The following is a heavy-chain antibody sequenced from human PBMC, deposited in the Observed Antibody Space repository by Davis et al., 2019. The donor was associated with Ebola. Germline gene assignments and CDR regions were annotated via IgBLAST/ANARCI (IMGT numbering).Heavy chain of an antibody. J-gene: IGHJ6*02. Sequence: HTGGSLRLSCAASGFTFSSYWMHWVRHAPGKWLVWVSRINSDGSSTSYADSVKGRFTISRDNAKNTLYLQMNSLRAEETAVYYCARAWYYYDSSGYYRAYYGMDVWGQGTTVTVSS. V-gene: IGHV3-74*01. CDR1: GFTFSSYW. D-gene: IGHD3-22*01. CDR2: INSDGSST. CDR3: ARAWYYYDSSGYYRAYYGMDV.